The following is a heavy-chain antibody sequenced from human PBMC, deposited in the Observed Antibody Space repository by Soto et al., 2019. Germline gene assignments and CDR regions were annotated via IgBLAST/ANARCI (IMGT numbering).Heavy chain of an antibody. J-gene: IGHJ4*02. CDR2: ISGNGNSA. V-gene: IGHV3-23*01. D-gene: IGHD6-19*01. CDR3: GKERRGSGWSVCNF. CDR1: EFTFRDYA. Sequence: GGSLRLSCAASEFTFRDYAMNWVRLSPGKGLEWVSDISGNGNSARYADSVKGRFTISRDNSKDTLYLQMNSLRVDDTAVYYCGKERRGSGWSVCNFWGQGSLVTVSS.